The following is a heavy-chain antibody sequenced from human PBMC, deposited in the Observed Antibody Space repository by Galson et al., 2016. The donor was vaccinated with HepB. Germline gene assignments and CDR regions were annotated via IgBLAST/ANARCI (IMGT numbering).Heavy chain of an antibody. Sequence: SVKVSCKASGYSFTGYFIHWVRQAPGQGLEWMGLIKPHSGGTKYAQKFQGRVTLTRDTSTSTVYMELTSLRSDDTAVYYCARVPDYYDSSGYYYSFDYWGQGTLVTVSS. D-gene: IGHD3-22*01. CDR2: IKPHSGGT. V-gene: IGHV1-2*02. CDR3: ARVPDYYDSSGYYYSFDY. CDR1: GYSFTGYF. J-gene: IGHJ4*02.